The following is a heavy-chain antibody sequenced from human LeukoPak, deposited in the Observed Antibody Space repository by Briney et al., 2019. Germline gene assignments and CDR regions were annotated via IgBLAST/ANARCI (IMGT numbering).Heavy chain of an antibody. CDR3: AREEWESKMGHFDC. CDR1: GFTVGSDY. D-gene: IGHD1-26*01. Sequence: GRSLRLSCAASGFTVGSDYMRWLRQAPGKGPEWVSSFGPTGKTYYADSVKGRFTISRDISKNTLYLHMNSLRAEDTAVFYCAREEWESKMGHFDCWGRGTLVTVSS. V-gene: IGHV3-23*01. CDR2: FGPTGKT. J-gene: IGHJ4*02.